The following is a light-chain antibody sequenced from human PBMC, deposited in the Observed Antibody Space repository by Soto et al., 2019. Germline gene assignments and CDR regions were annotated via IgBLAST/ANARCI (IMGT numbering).Light chain of an antibody. CDR2: GNS. J-gene: IGLJ1*01. CDR3: QSYDSSLSRSRV. Sequence: QSALTQPPSVSGAPGQRVTISCTGSSSNIGAGYDVHWYQQLPGTAPKLLIYGNSNRPSGVPDRFSGSKSGTSASLAITGLQAEDEADYYCQSYDSSLSRSRVFGTGTKVTVL. CDR1: SSNIGAGYD. V-gene: IGLV1-40*01.